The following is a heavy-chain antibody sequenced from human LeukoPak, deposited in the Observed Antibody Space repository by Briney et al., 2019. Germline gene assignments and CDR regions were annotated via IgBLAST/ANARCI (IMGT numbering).Heavy chain of an antibody. D-gene: IGHD6-19*01. CDR2: INSDGSRT. CDR1: AFTLSSYW. CDR3: ARSTPSGDLYSSGWYGAFDI. Sequence: GGSLRLSCAASAFTLSSYWMHWVRQAPGKGLVWVSRINSDGSRTSYADSVKGRFTISRDNAKNTLYLQMNSLRAEDTAVYYCARSTPSGDLYSSGWYGAFDIWGQGTMVTVSS. J-gene: IGHJ3*02. V-gene: IGHV3-74*01.